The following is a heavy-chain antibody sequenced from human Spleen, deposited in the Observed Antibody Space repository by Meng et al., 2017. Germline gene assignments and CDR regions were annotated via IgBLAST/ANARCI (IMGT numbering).Heavy chain of an antibody. CDR3: ARVGACSGGSCYFRLFDY. CDR1: GGSISSYY. CDR2: IYYSGST. D-gene: IGHD2-15*01. J-gene: IGHJ4*02. V-gene: IGHV4-59*06. Sequence: QVQLQESGPGLVKPSETLSLTCTVSGGSISSYYWSWIRQPPGKGLEWIGYIYYSGSTYYNPSLKSRVTMSVDTSKNQFSLKLSSVTDADTVVYYCARVGACSGGSCYFRLFDYWGQGMLVTVSS.